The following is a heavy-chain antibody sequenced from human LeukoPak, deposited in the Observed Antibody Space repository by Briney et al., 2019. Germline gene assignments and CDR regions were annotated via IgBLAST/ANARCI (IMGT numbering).Heavy chain of an antibody. J-gene: IGHJ3*02. CDR1: GYTFTGYY. V-gene: IGHV1-2*02. D-gene: IGHD3-10*01. Sequence: ASVKVSCKASGYTFTGYYMHWVRQAPGQRLEWLGWINPNSGGTNYAQKFQGRVNMTRETSMTPANMELTRLRSDEPAVTYWGKAVVIVWFGKGNGDAFDIWGQGTMVTVSS. CDR2: INPNSGGT. CDR3: GKAVVIVWFGKGNGDAFDI.